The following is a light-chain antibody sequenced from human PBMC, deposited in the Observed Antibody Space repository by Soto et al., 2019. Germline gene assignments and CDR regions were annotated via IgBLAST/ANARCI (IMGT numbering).Light chain of an antibody. Sequence: EIQMTQSPSTLYVSXEDTVTITCXXSQSISSWLAWYQQKPGKAPRLLIYKASDLESGVPSRFSGSGSGTDFTLTISSLQPDDFATYYCQQYNSYSPLTFGGGTKVDIK. CDR1: QSISSW. CDR2: KAS. J-gene: IGKJ4*01. CDR3: QQYNSYSPLT. V-gene: IGKV1-5*03.